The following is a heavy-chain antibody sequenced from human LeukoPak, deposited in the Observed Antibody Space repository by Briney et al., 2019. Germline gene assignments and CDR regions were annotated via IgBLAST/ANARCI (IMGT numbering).Heavy chain of an antibody. CDR2: IKQDGTEK. CDR3: AREGPFGGTYYFDY. V-gene: IGHV3-7*01. Sequence: GGSLRLSCAASGFTFSTYWMSWVRQAPGKGLEWVAVIKQDGTEKYYVDSVKGRFSISRDNAKNSLYLQMNSLRAEDTAVYYCAREGPFGGTYYFDYWGQGSLVTVSS. CDR1: GFTFSTYW. J-gene: IGHJ4*02. D-gene: IGHD4-23*01.